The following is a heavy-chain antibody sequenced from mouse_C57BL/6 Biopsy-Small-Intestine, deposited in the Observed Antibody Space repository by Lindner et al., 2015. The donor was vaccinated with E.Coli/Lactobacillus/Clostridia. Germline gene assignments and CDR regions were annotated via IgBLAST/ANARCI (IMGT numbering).Heavy chain of an antibody. Sequence: VQLQESGAELVRPGTSVKVSCKASGYAFTNYLIEWVKQRPGQGLEWIGVINPGSGGTNYNEKFKGKATLTADKSSSTAYMQLSSLTSEDSAVYFCARSKVFYYFDYWGQGTTLTVSS. J-gene: IGHJ2*01. V-gene: IGHV1-54*01. CDR1: GYAFTNYL. CDR3: ARSKVFYYFDY. CDR2: INPGSGGT.